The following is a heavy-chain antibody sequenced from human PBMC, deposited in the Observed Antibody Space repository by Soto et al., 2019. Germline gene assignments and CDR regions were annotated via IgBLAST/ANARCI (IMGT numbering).Heavy chain of an antibody. J-gene: IGHJ4*02. D-gene: IGHD3-3*01. CDR3: ARQSVPYYDFWSGYSIFDY. Sequence: PSETLSLTCTVSGGSISSSSYYWGWIRQPPGKGLEWIGSIYYSGSTYYNPSLKSRVTISVDTSKNQFSLKLSSVTAADTAVYYCARQSVPYYDFWSGYSIFDYWGQGTLVTVSS. CDR1: GGSISSSSYY. CDR2: IYYSGST. V-gene: IGHV4-39*01.